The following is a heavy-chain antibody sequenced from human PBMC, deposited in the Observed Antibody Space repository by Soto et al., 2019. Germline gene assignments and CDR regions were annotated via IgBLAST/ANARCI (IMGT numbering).Heavy chain of an antibody. CDR3: ARQMSAPETNYYYYYYMDV. CDR2: IYPGDSDT. Sequence: GESLKISCKGSGYSFTSYWIGWVRQMPGKGLEWMGIIYPGDSDTRYSPSFQGQVTISADKSISTGYLQWSSLKASDTAMYYCARQMSAPETNYYYYYYMDVWGKGTTVTVSS. V-gene: IGHV5-51*01. J-gene: IGHJ6*03. CDR1: GYSFTSYW.